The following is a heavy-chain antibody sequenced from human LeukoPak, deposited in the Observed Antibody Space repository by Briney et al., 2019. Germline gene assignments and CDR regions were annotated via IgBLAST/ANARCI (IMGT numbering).Heavy chain of an antibody. J-gene: IGHJ6*03. CDR2: IYYSGST. V-gene: IGHV4-39*01. Sequence: GSLRLSCAASGFTVSSNYMSWVRQPPGKGLEWIGSIYYSGSTYYNPSLKSRVTISVDTSKNQFSLKLSSVTAADTAVYYCARIVSFSGRYYYYMDVWGKGTTVTVSS. CDR1: GFTVSSNY. CDR3: ARIVSFSGRYYYYMDV. D-gene: IGHD2-15*01.